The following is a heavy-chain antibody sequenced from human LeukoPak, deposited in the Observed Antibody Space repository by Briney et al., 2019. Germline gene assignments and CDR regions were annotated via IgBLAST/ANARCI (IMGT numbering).Heavy chain of an antibody. V-gene: IGHV4-39*07. CDR3: ARAYYDFWSGYLNWFDP. CDR2: IYYSGST. CDR1: GGSISSSSYY. Sequence: SETLSLTCTVSGGSISSSSYYWGWIRQPPGKGLEWIGSIYYSGSTYYNPSLKSRVTISVDTSKNQFSLKLSSVTAADTAVYYCARAYYDFWSGYLNWFDPWGQGTLVTVSS. D-gene: IGHD3-3*01. J-gene: IGHJ5*02.